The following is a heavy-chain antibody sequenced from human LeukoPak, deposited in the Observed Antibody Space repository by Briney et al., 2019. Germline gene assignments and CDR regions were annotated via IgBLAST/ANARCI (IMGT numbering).Heavy chain of an antibody. CDR2: ISYDGSNK. CDR3: ARDFGLRLGELSSHLDY. CDR1: GFTFSSYA. Sequence: PGRSLRLSCAASGFTFSSYAMHWVRQAPGKGLEWVAVISYDGSNKYYADSVKGRFTISRDNSKNTLYLQMNSLRAEDTAVCYCARDFGLRLGELSSHLDYWGQGTLVTVSS. J-gene: IGHJ4*02. D-gene: IGHD3-16*02. V-gene: IGHV3-30-3*01.